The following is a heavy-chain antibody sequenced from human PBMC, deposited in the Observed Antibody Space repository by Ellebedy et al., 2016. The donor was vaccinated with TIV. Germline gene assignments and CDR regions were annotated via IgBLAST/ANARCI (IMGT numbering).Heavy chain of an antibody. CDR2: IRYDGTAK. CDR3: ARELGGSGGSDFAY. D-gene: IGHD2-15*01. J-gene: IGHJ4*02. Sequence: PGGPLRLSCAAPEFTFSTYHMPWARQAPGTGLEWVAVIRYDGTAKFYAESVKGRFTISRDNSQNTLYLEMNSLRADDTALYYCARELGGSGGSDFAYWGQGTLVTVSS. V-gene: IGHV3-33*01. CDR1: EFTFSTYH.